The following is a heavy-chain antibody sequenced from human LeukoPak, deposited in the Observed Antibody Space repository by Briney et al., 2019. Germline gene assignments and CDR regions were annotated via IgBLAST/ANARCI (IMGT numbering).Heavy chain of an antibody. Sequence: GGSLRLSCAASGFTFSSYGMHWVRQAPGKGLEWVAVISYDGSNKYYADSVKGRFTISRDNSKNTLYLQMNSLRAEDTAVYSCAKDGTPYYYGMDVWGQGTTVTVSS. CDR2: ISYDGSNK. CDR1: GFTFSSYG. V-gene: IGHV3-30*18. J-gene: IGHJ6*02. CDR3: AKDGTPYYYGMDV. D-gene: IGHD1-26*01.